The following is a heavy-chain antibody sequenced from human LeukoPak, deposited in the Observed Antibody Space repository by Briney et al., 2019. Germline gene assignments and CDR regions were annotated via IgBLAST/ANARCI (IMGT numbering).Heavy chain of an antibody. CDR2: ISYDGSNK. V-gene: IGHV3-30*12. CDR3: VSFYETY. D-gene: IGHD2-2*01. Sequence: GGSLRLSCAASGFTFSSYGMHWVRQAPGKGLEWVAVISYDGSNKYYADSVKGRFTISKDNAKNTVYLQMNNLRAEDTAVYYCVSFYETYWGRGTLVTVSS. CDR1: GFTFSSYG. J-gene: IGHJ4*02.